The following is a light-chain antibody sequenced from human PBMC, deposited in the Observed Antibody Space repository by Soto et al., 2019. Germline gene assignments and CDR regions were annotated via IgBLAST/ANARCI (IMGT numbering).Light chain of an antibody. Sequence: QPVLTQSPSASASLGASVKLTCILSSGHSSYTIAWHQQQPEKGPRYLMKVNSDGSHSKGDGIPDRFSGSSSGAERYLTISSLQSEDEADYYCQTWGTGIQVFGGGTQLTVL. J-gene: IGLJ3*02. V-gene: IGLV4-69*01. CDR2: VNSDGSH. CDR1: SGHSSYT. CDR3: QTWGTGIQV.